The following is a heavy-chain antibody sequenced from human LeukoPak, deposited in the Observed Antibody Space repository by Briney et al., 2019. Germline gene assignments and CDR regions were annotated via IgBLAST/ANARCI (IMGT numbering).Heavy chain of an antibody. V-gene: IGHV1-2*02. CDR3: ARGGYCTGGRCYPNWPGP. Sequence: ASVKVSCKAFGYTFTDYYVHWVRQAPGQGLEWMGWMNPNSGDAYYPQRFQGRVTMTRDTTISTAYMELSRLRSDDTAVYYCARGGYCTGGRCYPNWPGPWGQGTLVTVSS. D-gene: IGHD2-15*01. CDR1: GYTFTDYY. J-gene: IGHJ5*02. CDR2: MNPNSGDA.